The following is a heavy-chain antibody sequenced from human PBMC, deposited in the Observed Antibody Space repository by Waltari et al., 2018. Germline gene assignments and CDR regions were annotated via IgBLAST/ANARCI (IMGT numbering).Heavy chain of an antibody. J-gene: IGHJ1*01. Sequence: QVQLVESGGGVVQPGRSLRLSCVASGFTFSSYGMHWVRQAPGKGLEWVAVIWYDGSNKYYADSVKGRFTISRDNSKNTLYLQMNSLRAEDTAVYYCARDEQQLDEYFQHWGQGTLVTVSS. D-gene: IGHD6-13*01. CDR1: GFTFSSYG. CDR2: IWYDGSNK. V-gene: IGHV3-33*01. CDR3: ARDEQQLDEYFQH.